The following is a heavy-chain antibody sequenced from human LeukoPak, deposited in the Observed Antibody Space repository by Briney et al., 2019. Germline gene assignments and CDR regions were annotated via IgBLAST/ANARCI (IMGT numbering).Heavy chain of an antibody. D-gene: IGHD1-1*01. CDR3: ATGSGENNNWFDP. J-gene: IGHJ5*02. Sequence: VASVKVSCKASGGTFSSYAISWVRQAPGQGLEWMGGIIPIFGTANYAQKFQGRVTITADESTSTAYMELSSLRSEDTAVYYCATGSGENNNWFDPWGQGTLVTVSS. V-gene: IGHV1-69*13. CDR2: IIPIFGTA. CDR1: GGTFSSYA.